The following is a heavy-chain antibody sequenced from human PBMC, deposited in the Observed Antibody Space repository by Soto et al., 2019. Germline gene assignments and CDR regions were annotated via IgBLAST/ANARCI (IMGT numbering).Heavy chain of an antibody. Sequence: SETLSLTCTVSGGSISSSSYYWGWIRQPPGKGLEWIGSIYYSGSTYYNPSLKSRVTISVDTSKNQFSLKLSSVTAADTAVYYCARVRGKYSSSLGPYFDYWGQGTLVTVSS. CDR3: ARVRGKYSSSLGPYFDY. CDR2: IYYSGST. J-gene: IGHJ4*02. V-gene: IGHV4-39*01. CDR1: GGSISSSSYY. D-gene: IGHD6-6*01.